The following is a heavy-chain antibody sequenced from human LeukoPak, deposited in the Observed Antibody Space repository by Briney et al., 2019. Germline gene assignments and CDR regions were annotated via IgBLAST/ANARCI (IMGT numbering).Heavy chain of an antibody. CDR3: ARDRRYSLLGPQAYFDY. Sequence: AGGSLRLSCAASGFTFRSYDMHWVRQAPGKGLEWVAVISYDGSNKYYADSVKGRFTISRDNSKNMLYLQMNSLRAEDTAVYYCARDRRYSLLGPQAYFDYWGQGTLVTVSS. V-gene: IGHV3-30*19. D-gene: IGHD6-13*01. CDR1: GFTFRSYD. CDR2: ISYDGSNK. J-gene: IGHJ4*02.